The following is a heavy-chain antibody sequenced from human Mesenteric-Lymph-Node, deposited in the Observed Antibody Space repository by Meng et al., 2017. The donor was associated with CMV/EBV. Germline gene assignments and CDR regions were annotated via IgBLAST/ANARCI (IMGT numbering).Heavy chain of an antibody. J-gene: IGHJ4*02. CDR3: ARVAGSVTSPLDY. CDR1: GLDIGSCG. CDR2: VSGSGGST. V-gene: IGHV3-23*01. Sequence: ASGLDIGSCGLTWVRQAPGTGLGWVSAVSGSGGSTYYADSVKSRFTISRDDAQNSLSLQMNSLSAEDSAVYYCARVAGSVTSPLDYWGQGTLVTVSS. D-gene: IGHD4-17*01.